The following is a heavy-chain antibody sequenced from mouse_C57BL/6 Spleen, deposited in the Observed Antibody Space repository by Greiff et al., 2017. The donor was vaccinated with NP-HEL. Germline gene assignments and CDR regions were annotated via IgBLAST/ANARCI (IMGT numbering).Heavy chain of an antibody. J-gene: IGHJ2*01. CDR3: TRWILNY. CDR1: GYTFTDYE. CDR2: IDPETGGT. V-gene: IGHV1-15*01. Sequence: QVQLQQPGAELVRPGASVTLSCKASGYTFTDYEMHWVKQTPVHGLEWIGAIDPETGGTAYNQKFKGKAILTADKSSSTAYMELRSLTSEDSAVYYCTRWILNYWGQGTTLTVSS.